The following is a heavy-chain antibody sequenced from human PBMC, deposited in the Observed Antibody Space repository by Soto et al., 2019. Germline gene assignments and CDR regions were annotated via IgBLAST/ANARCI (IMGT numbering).Heavy chain of an antibody. D-gene: IGHD2-15*01. J-gene: IGHJ4*02. V-gene: IGHV3-53*01. CDR1: GFNFNNAW. Sequence: GGSLRLSCAASGFNFNNAWMSWVRQAPGKGLEWVSFIDLSGTTTYYRDSVKGRFTIFKDKSMNTVYLQMNSLTVEDAAVYYCTKDRVPDGIYSFDYWGQGALVTVSS. CDR3: TKDRVPDGIYSFDY. CDR2: IDLSGTTT.